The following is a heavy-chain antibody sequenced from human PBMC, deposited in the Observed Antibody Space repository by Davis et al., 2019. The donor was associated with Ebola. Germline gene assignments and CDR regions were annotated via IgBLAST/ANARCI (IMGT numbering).Heavy chain of an antibody. CDR3: ARGGLNIVVLMSSDYFDY. J-gene: IGHJ4*02. CDR2: ISGSTGYT. V-gene: IGHV3-11*06. Sequence: GESLKISCAASGFTFSDFYMTWIRQAPGKGLEWVSDISGSTGYTNYADSVKGRFTISRDNAKNSLYLQMNSLRAEDTAVYYCARGGLNIVVLMSSDYFDYWGQGTLVTVSS. CDR1: GFTFSDFY. D-gene: IGHD2-2*01.